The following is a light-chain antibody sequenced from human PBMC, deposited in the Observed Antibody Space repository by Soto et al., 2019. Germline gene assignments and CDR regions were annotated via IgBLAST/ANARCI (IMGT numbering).Light chain of an antibody. V-gene: IGLV1-40*01. CDR3: QSYDSSLSAPYV. J-gene: IGLJ1*01. CDR1: ISNIGAGYD. Sequence: VLTQPPSVSGSPGRKVTISCTGSISNIGAGYDVHWYQQLPGTAPKLLIYGNSNRPSGVPDRFSGSKSGTSASLAITGLQAEDEADYYCQSYDSSLSAPYVFGTGTKVTVL. CDR2: GNS.